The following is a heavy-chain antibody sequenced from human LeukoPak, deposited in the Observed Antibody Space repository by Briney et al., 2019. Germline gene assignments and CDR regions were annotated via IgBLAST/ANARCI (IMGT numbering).Heavy chain of an antibody. Sequence: SETLSLTCTVSGGSISRIIYYWGWIRQPPGKGLEWIGSIYYTGSTYYTPSLGSRVTISVDTSKNQFSLKLSAVTAADTAVYYCARVVRDGSGYNYYFDYWGQGTLVIVSS. D-gene: IGHD3-22*01. CDR3: ARVVRDGSGYNYYFDY. CDR2: IYYTGST. J-gene: IGHJ4*02. V-gene: IGHV4-39*01. CDR1: GGSISRIIYY.